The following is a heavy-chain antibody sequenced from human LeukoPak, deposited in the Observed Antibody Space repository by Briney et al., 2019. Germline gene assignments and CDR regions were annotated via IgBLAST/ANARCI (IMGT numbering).Heavy chain of an antibody. CDR3: ARWRPQANDCGDYLYGMDV. CDR1: GGSFSGYY. Sequence: SETLSLTCAVYGGSFSGYYWSWIRQPPGKGLEWIGEINHSGSTNYNPSLKSRVTISVDTSKNQFSLKLSSVTAADTAVYYCARWRPQANDCGDYLYGMDVWGQGTTVTVSS. D-gene: IGHD4-17*01. V-gene: IGHV4-34*01. CDR2: INHSGST. J-gene: IGHJ6*02.